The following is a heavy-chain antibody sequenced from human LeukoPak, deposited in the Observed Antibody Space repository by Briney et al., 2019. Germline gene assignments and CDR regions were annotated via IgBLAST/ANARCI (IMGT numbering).Heavy chain of an antibody. Sequence: GGSLRLSCAASEFTFSSYAMSWVRQAPGKGLEWVSVIGGSGGSTYYADSVKGRFTISRDNSKNTLYLQMSSLRAEDTAVYYCAKKKRELRGFDYWGQGTLVTVSS. V-gene: IGHV3-23*01. CDR3: AKKKRELRGFDY. CDR1: EFTFSSYA. J-gene: IGHJ4*02. D-gene: IGHD1-7*01. CDR2: IGGSGGST.